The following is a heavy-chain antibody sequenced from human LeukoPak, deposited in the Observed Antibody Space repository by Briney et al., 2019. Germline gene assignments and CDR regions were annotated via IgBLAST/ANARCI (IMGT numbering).Heavy chain of an antibody. V-gene: IGHV4-4*09. CDR3: ARESGYYDSSAQRYYYYYMDV. CDR2: IYTSGST. D-gene: IGHD3-22*01. CDR1: GGSISSYY. Sequence: SEALSLTCTVSGGSISSYYWSWIRQPPGKGLEWIWYIYTSGSTNYNPSLKSRVTISVDTSKNQFSLKLSSVTAADTAVYYCARESGYYDSSAQRYYYYYMDVWGKGTTVTVSS. J-gene: IGHJ6*03.